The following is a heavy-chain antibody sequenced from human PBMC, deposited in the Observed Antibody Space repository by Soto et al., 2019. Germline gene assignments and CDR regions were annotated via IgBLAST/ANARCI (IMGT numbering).Heavy chain of an antibody. J-gene: IGHJ5*02. D-gene: IGHD3-10*02. CDR3: ARLSPMVGEPGFDP. CDR2: IYYSGST. V-gene: IGHV4-59*08. Sequence: QVQLQESGPGLVKPSETLSLSCNVSGGSISSHYWSWIRQPPGKGLEWIGYIYYSGSTNYNPSLTTRVPXXVXPXXNQFPLKLSSVTAAHTAVYYCARLSPMVGEPGFDPWGQGTLVTVSS. CDR1: GGSISSHY.